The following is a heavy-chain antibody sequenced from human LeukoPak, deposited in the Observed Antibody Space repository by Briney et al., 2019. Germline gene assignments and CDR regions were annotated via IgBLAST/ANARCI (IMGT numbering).Heavy chain of an antibody. CDR3: ARRGYSYGPSYYFDY. V-gene: IGHV4-31*03. D-gene: IGHD5-18*01. CDR1: GGSISSDGYY. CDR2: IYYSGST. J-gene: IGHJ4*02. Sequence: SQTLSLTCTVSGGSISSDGYYWSWLRQHPGKGLKGIGYIYYSGSTYYNPSLKSRVTISVDTSKNQFSLKLSSVTAADTAVYYCARRGYSYGPSYYFDYWGQGTLVTVSS.